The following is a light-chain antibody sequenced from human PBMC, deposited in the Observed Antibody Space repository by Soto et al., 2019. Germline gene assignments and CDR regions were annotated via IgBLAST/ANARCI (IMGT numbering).Light chain of an antibody. J-gene: IGKJ3*01. V-gene: IGKV3-20*01. CDR2: HTA. CDR3: ERYWCSFM. Sequence: EIVLTQSPGTLSLSPGERATVSCRVSQSINSKSLVWYQRKSHEDPLLLIYHTATRATGIPDRFSGSGSGTELTVSIRGLESEGFAEYYCERYWCSFMFGPGTKVDFK. CDR1: QSINSKS.